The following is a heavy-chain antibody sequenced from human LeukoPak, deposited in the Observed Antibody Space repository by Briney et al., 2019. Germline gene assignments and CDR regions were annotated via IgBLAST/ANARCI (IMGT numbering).Heavy chain of an antibody. CDR3: ARAQGGKIQLWDYYFDY. CDR2: IYSAGTT. J-gene: IGHJ4*02. V-gene: IGHV3-66*01. D-gene: IGHD5-18*01. Sequence: GGSLRLSCAASGFTVSDNYISWVRQAPGKGLEWVALIYSAGTTHANSVRGRFTISRDKSKNMLYLQMNSLRAEDTAVYFCARAQGGKIQLWDYYFDYWGQGTLVTVSS. CDR1: GFTVSDNY.